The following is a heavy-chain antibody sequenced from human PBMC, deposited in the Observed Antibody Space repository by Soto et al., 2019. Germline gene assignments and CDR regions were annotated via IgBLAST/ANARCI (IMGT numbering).Heavy chain of an antibody. J-gene: IGHJ4*02. D-gene: IGHD3-16*01. CDR1: GFTFSSYG. V-gene: IGHV3-30*03. CDR2: ISYDASDK. CDR3: ARGGRWLQGNDY. Sequence: QVQLVESGGGVVQPGRSLRLSCAASGFTFSSYGMHWVRQAPGKGLEWVAVISYDASDKYYADSVKGRFTISRDHSKNTLYLQMNSLRPEDTAVYYCARGGRWLQGNDYWGQGTLVTVSS.